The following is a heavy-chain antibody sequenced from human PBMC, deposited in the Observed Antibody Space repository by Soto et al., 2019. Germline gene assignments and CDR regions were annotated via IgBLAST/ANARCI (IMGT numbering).Heavy chain of an antibody. Sequence: ASVKVSCKASGGTFSSYAISWVRQAPGQGLEWMGGIIPVFGTPSYAQKFQGRVTIAADEATSTVYMELSSLRSEDTAVYYCARDERYCINGVCPYAMDVWGQGTTDTVSS. CDR2: IIPVFGTP. CDR3: ARDERYCINGVCPYAMDV. CDR1: GGTFSSYA. J-gene: IGHJ6*02. V-gene: IGHV1-69*13. D-gene: IGHD2-8*01.